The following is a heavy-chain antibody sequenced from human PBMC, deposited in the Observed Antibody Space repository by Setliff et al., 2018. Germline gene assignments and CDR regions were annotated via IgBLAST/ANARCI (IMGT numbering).Heavy chain of an antibody. CDR2: IKQDGSEK. CDR3: AKVLAIFGVATDIGFYFDY. V-gene: IGHV3-7*01. CDR1: GFPFSTYW. D-gene: IGHD3-3*01. Sequence: PGGSLRLSCAASGFPFSTYWLNWVRQAPGKGLEWVANIKQDGSEKYYVDSVKGRFTIARDNAQNSLYLQMDSLRAEDTAVYYCAKVLAIFGVATDIGFYFDYWGQGSLVTVSS. J-gene: IGHJ4*02.